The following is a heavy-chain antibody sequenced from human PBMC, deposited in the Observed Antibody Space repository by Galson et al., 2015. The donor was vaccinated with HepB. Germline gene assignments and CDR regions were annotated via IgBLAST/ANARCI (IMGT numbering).Heavy chain of an antibody. CDR1: GFTFSSYA. CDR2: ISGSGAYT. D-gene: IGHD2-2*02. CDR3: ARDLVQLLYWGAFDI. V-gene: IGHV3-23*01. Sequence: SLRLSCAASGFTFSSYAMSWVRQAPGKGLAWVSAISGSGAYTYYADSVKGRFTISRDNSKNTLYLQVDNLRAEDTAIYYCARDLVQLLYWGAFDIWGQGTMVTVSS. J-gene: IGHJ3*02.